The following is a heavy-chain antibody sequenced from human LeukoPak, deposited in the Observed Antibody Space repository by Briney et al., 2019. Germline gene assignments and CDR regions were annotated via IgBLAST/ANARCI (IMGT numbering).Heavy chain of an antibody. Sequence: SETLSLTCTVSGGSISSYYWSWIRQPPGKGLEWIGYVYYSGSTNYNPSLKSRVTISVDTSKNQFSLKLSSVTAADTAVYYCASADWAQQPFDYWGQGTLVTVSS. J-gene: IGHJ4*02. CDR1: GGSISSYY. CDR2: VYYSGST. CDR3: ASADWAQQPFDY. D-gene: IGHD6-13*01. V-gene: IGHV4-59*01.